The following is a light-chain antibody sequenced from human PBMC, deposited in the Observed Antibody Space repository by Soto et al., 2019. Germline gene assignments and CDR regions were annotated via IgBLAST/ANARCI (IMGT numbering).Light chain of an antibody. CDR1: QSVNSNY. CDR3: QQYDSTPPT. Sequence: EIVLTQSPGTLSLSPGDRATLSCRASQSVNSNYLAWYQRKPGQAPRLLIYGASNRATGIPYRFSASGSGTAFTLTITRLEAEDFEVYYCQQYDSTPPTFGQGTKVEVK. J-gene: IGKJ1*01. CDR2: GAS. V-gene: IGKV3-20*01.